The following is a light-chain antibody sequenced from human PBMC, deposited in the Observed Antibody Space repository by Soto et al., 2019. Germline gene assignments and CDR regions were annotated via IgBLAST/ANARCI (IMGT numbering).Light chain of an antibody. J-gene: IGLJ3*02. CDR3: QSYDSSLSGSV. CDR2: EVS. V-gene: IGLV2-14*01. Sequence: QSALTQPASVSGSPGQSITISCTGNSSDVGGYDYVSWYQHHPGKAPKLMIYEVSNRPSGVSNRFSGSKSGTSASLAITGLQAEDEADYYCQSYDSSLSGSVFGGGTKVTVL. CDR1: SSDVGGYDY.